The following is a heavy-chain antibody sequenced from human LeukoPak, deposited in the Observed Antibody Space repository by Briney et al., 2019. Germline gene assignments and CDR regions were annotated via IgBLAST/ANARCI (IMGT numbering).Heavy chain of an antibody. D-gene: IGHD2-2*01. J-gene: IGHJ4*02. CDR1: GFTFNNHV. CDR2: ISGGGGGT. CDR3: AKVETSSSIPPHFDY. Sequence: PGGSLRLSCAASGFTFNNHVMSWVHQAPGKGLEWVSMISGGGGGTYYADSVKGRFTISRDNSKNTLYLQMSSLRAEDTAVYYCAKVETSSSIPPHFDYWGQGTLVTVSS. V-gene: IGHV3-23*01.